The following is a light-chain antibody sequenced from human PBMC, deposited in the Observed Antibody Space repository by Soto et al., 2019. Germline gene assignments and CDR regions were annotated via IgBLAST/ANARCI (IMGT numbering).Light chain of an antibody. CDR3: QQSYSPALT. CDR1: QTISSC. Sequence: DIQMTQSPSSLSASVGDRVTITCRASQTISSCLNWYQQKPGKAPNLLINAASSLQSGVPSRFSSSGSGTDYALTISNLQPEDFATYYCQQSYSPALTFGGGTKVEIK. CDR2: AAS. J-gene: IGKJ4*01. V-gene: IGKV1-39*01.